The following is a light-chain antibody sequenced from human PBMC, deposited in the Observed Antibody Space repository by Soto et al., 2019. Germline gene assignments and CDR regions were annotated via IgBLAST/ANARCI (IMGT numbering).Light chain of an antibody. V-gene: IGLV2-14*01. J-gene: IGLJ1*01. CDR1: SSDVGGYNY. Sequence: SALTQPASVSGSPGQSITISCSGTSSDVGGYNYVSWYQQHPGKAPKLIIYEVSNRPSGVSNRFSGSKSGYTASLTISGLQDEDEAEYYCSSYSSTSPYVFGTGTKLTVL. CDR3: SSYSSTSPYV. CDR2: EVS.